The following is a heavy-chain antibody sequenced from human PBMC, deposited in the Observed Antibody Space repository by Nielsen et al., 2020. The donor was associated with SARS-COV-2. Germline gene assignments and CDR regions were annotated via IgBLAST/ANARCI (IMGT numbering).Heavy chain of an antibody. CDR1: GYTLTELS. J-gene: IGHJ6*02. V-gene: IGHV1-24*01. D-gene: IGHD2-2*01. Sequence: ASVKVSCKVSGYTLTELSMHWVRQAPGKGLEWMGGFDPEDGETIYAQKFQGRVTMTEDTSTDTAYMELSRLRSDDTAVYYCAREPDPDIVVVPAAIDGMDVWGQGTTVTVSS. CDR3: AREPDPDIVVVPAAIDGMDV. CDR2: FDPEDGET.